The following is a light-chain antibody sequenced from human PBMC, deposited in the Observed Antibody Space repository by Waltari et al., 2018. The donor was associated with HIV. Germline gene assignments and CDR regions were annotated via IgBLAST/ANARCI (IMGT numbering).Light chain of an antibody. Sequence: QSALTQPRSVSGSPGQSVTISCTGTSNNVDSYYDVSWYQHHPGRAPNLIVSDVTQRPSGVPDRFSGSKADNTASLTISGLQADDEADYYCCSHAGTFTCAVVFGGGTKLTVL. V-gene: IGLV2-11*01. CDR3: CSHAGTFTCAVV. CDR2: DVT. CDR1: SNNVDSYYD. J-gene: IGLJ2*01.